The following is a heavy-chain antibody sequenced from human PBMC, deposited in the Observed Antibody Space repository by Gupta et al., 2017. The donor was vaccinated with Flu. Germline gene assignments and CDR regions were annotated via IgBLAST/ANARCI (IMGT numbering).Heavy chain of an antibody. CDR2: IYTSGST. D-gene: IGHD3-3*01. CDR3: ARDQGADYDFWSGYYNWFDP. V-gene: IGHV4-61*02. Sequence: QVQLQESGPGLVKPSQTLSLTCTVSGGSISSGSYYWSWIRQPAGKGLEWIGRIYTSGSTNYNPSLKSRVTISVDTSKNQFSLKLSSVTAADTAVYYCARDQGADYDFWSGYYNWFDPWGQGTLVTVSS. CDR1: GGSISSGSYY. J-gene: IGHJ5*02.